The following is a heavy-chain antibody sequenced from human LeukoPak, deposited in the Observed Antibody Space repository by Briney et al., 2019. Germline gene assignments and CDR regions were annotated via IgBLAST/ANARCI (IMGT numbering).Heavy chain of an antibody. J-gene: IGHJ5*02. CDR3: ARDRYSSGWYRGSDWFDP. CDR2: IYYSGST. V-gene: IGHV4-59*01. CDR1: GGSISNYY. Sequence: SETLSLTCTVSGGSISNYYWSWIRQPPGKGLEWIGHIYYSGSTNYNPSLKSRITISVDTSKNQFSLELTSVTAADTAVYYCARDRYSSGWYRGSDWFDPWGQGTLVTVSS. D-gene: IGHD6-19*01.